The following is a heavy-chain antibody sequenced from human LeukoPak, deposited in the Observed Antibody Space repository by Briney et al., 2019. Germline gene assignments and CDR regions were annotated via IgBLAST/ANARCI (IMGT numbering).Heavy chain of an antibody. V-gene: IGHV3-48*04. D-gene: IGHD1-26*01. Sequence: LPGGSLRLSCAASGFTFSSYAMSWVRQAPGKGLEWVSYISSSGSTIYYADSVKGRFTISRDNAKNSLYLQMNSLRAEDTAVYYCAREGDGTYYYYGMDVWGQGTTVTVSS. CDR1: GFTFSSYA. CDR2: ISSSGSTI. CDR3: AREGDGTYYYYGMDV. J-gene: IGHJ6*02.